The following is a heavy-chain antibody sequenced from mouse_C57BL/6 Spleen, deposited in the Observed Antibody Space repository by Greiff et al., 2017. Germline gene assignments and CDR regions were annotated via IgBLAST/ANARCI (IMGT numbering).Heavy chain of an antibody. J-gene: IGHJ2*01. CDR3: ARSGSYGSSPYYFDY. D-gene: IGHD1-1*01. Sequence: QVQLQQPGAELVMPGASVKLSCKASGYTFTSYWMHWVKQRPGQGLEWIGESDPSDSYTNYNQKFKGKSTLTVDKSSSTAYMQLSSLTSEDSAVYYCARSGSYGSSPYYFDYWGQGTTLTVSS. CDR2: SDPSDSYT. V-gene: IGHV1-69*01. CDR1: GYTFTSYW.